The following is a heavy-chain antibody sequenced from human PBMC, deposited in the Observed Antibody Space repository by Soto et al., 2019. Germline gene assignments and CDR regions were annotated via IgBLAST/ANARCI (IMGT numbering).Heavy chain of an antibody. J-gene: IGHJ5*02. Sequence: SETLSLTCTVCGGSISSYHWSWIRQSPGKGLEWIGYVFYTGSTKYNPALKRRVTISVDTSKNQFSLKLSSVSAADTGLYYCARSYSGTFYRYDTWGQGILVTVSS. CDR1: GGSISSYH. CDR2: VFYTGST. D-gene: IGHD1-26*01. CDR3: ARSYSGTFYRYDT. V-gene: IGHV4-59*01.